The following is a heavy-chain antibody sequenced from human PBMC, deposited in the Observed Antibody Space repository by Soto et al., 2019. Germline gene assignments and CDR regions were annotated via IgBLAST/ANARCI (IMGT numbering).Heavy chain of an antibody. CDR3: ARGPYCSGGSCYRNWFDP. D-gene: IGHD2-15*01. CDR1: GGTFSSYA. V-gene: IGHV1-69*01. Sequence: QVQLVQSGAEVKKPGSSVKVSCKASGGTFSSYAISWVRQAPGQGLEWMGGIIPIFGTANYAQKFQGRVTITADESTSTAYMELSSLRSEDTAVYYCARGPYCSGGSCYRNWFDPWGQGTLVTVSS. CDR2: IIPIFGTA. J-gene: IGHJ5*02.